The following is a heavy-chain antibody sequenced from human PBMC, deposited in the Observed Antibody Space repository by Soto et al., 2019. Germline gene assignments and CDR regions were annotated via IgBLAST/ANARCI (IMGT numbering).Heavy chain of an antibody. D-gene: IGHD1-7*01. CDR1: GGTFSSYA. Sequence: QVQLVQSGAEVKKPGSSVKVSCKASGGTFSSYAISWVRQAPGQGLEWMGGIIPIFGTANYAQKFQGRVTITADKSTSTAYMELSSLRSEDTAVYYCARDTMYNWNSNYYYGMDVWGQGTTVTVSS. V-gene: IGHV1-69*06. J-gene: IGHJ6*02. CDR2: IIPIFGTA. CDR3: ARDTMYNWNSNYYYGMDV.